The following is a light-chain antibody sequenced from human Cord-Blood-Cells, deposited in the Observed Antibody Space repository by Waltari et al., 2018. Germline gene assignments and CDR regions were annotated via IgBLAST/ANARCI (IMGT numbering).Light chain of an antibody. V-gene: IGKV3-15*01. CDR2: GAS. J-gene: IGKJ1*01. Sequence: ELVMTQSPATLSVSPGERANLSCRASQSVSSNLAWDPQKPGQAPRLLIYGASTRATGIPARFSGSGSGTEFTLTISSLQSEDFAVYYCQQYNNWPPWTFGQGTKVEIK. CDR3: QQYNNWPPWT. CDR1: QSVSSN.